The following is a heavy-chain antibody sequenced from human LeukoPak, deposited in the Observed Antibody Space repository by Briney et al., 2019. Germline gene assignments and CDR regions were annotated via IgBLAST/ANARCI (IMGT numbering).Heavy chain of an antibody. CDR1: GFTFSSYS. D-gene: IGHD3-10*01. V-gene: IGHV3-21*01. CDR3: AREAMVRGVTGNYNWFDP. Sequence: GGSLRLSCAASGFTFSSYSMNWVRQAPGKGLEWVSSVSSSSSYIYYADSVKGRFTISRDNAKNSLYLQMNSLRAEDTAVYYCAREAMVRGVTGNYNWFDPWGQGTLVTVSS. CDR2: VSSSSSYI. J-gene: IGHJ5*02.